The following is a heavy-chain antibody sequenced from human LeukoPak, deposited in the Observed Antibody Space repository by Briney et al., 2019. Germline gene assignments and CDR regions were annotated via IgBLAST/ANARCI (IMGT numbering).Heavy chain of an antibody. V-gene: IGHV3-21*01. CDR1: GFTFSSYS. D-gene: IGHD2-15*01. CDR3: ARDLCSGGSCLFDY. Sequence: GGSLRLSCEASGFTFSSYSMNWVRQAPGKGLEWVSSISGSYSHIYYADSVKGRFTISRDNAKNSLYLQMNSLRAEDTAVYYCARDLCSGGSCLFDYWGQGTLVTVSS. CDR2: ISGSYSHI. J-gene: IGHJ4*02.